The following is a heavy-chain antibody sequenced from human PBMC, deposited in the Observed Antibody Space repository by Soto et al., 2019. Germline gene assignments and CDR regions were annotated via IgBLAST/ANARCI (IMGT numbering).Heavy chain of an antibody. CDR3: TRVATAVPS. J-gene: IGHJ5*02. CDR1: NASLNFSY. V-gene: IGHV4-59*12. D-gene: IGHD5-18*01. Sequence: SETRSLTCNVSNASLNFSYWSWIRQPPGKERGWMGNIYYRGPTNYTPSLQGRVTMSIDTSKNQFSLMLTSVTAADSAVYYCTRVATAVPSWGRGVLVTVSS. CDR2: IYYRGPT.